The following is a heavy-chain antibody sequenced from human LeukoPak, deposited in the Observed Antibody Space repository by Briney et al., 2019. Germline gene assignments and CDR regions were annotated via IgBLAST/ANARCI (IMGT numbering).Heavy chain of an antibody. CDR3: AKDHEYELGDY. Sequence: KPGRSLRLSCAASGFTFSSYAMNWVRQAPGKGLDWVSAISPTGANTYCADSVKGRFTISRDNSKNTLYLEMNSLRAEDTAVYYCAKDHEYELGDYWGQGTLVTVSS. D-gene: IGHD1-7*01. J-gene: IGHJ4*02. CDR2: ISPTGANT. CDR1: GFTFSSYA. V-gene: IGHV3-23*01.